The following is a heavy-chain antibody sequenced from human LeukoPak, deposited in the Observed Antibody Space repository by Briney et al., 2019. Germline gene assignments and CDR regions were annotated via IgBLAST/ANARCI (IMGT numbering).Heavy chain of an antibody. D-gene: IGHD4-17*01. CDR1: GGTFSSYA. J-gene: IGHJ4*02. CDR2: IIPIFGTA. V-gene: IGHV1-69*13. CDR3: ARDAIWDDYDDYGLLDY. Sequence: SVKVSCKASGGTFSSYAISWVRQAPGQGLEWMGGIIPIFGTANYAQKFQGRVTITADESTSTAYMELSSLRSEDTAVYYCARDAIWDDYDDYGLLDYWGQGTLVTVSS.